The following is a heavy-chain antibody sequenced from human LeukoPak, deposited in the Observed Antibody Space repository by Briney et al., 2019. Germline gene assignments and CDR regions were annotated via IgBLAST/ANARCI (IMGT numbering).Heavy chain of an antibody. D-gene: IGHD4-17*01. J-gene: IGHJ4*02. CDR1: GFTFSSYA. CDR2: ISGSGGTT. V-gene: IGHV3-23*01. CDR3: AKDLQSDYGRFDY. Sequence: PGGSLRLSCAASGFTFSSYAMSWVRQAPGKGLEWVSTISGSGGTTYYADSVKGRFTISRDNSKNTLYLQMNSLRAEDTAVYFCAKDLQSDYGRFDYWGQGTLVTVSS.